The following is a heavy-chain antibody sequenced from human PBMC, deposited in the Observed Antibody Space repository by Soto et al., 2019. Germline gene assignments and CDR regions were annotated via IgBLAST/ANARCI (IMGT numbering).Heavy chain of an antibody. CDR3: ASLRFDY. J-gene: IGHJ4*02. V-gene: IGHV6-1*01. Sequence: QVQLQQSGPGLVKPSQTLSLTCAISGDSVSSNSAAWNWIRHSPSGGLEWLGRTYYRSKWYNDYAVSMSSRVTINPDTTQIQCSLQLNSATPVDPAVYYCASLRFDYCGQGTLFPVPS. CDR2: TYYRSKWYN. CDR1: GDSVSSNSAA.